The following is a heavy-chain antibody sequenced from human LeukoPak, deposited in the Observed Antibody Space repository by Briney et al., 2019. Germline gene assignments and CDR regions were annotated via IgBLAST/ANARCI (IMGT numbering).Heavy chain of an antibody. CDR2: IYSSGST. D-gene: IGHD3-10*01. Sequence: SETLSLTCNVSGGSIRGYYWSWIRQPPGKGLEWIGYIYSSGSTNYNPSLKSRATMSVDTSKNQFSLKVSSVTAADTAVYYCARVFDSGSQAYFYYMDVWGKGTTVTIFS. V-gene: IGHV4-59*01. J-gene: IGHJ6*03. CDR3: ARVFDSGSQAYFYYMDV. CDR1: GGSIRGYY.